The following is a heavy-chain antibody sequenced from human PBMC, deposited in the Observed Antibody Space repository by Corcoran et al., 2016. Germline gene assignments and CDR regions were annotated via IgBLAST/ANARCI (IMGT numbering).Heavy chain of an antibody. CDR2: IWYDGSNK. D-gene: IGHD3-3*01. CDR3: AREATPSITIFGVFIRRSYYGMDV. CDR1: GFTFSSYG. Sequence: QVQLVESGGGVVQPGRSLRLSCAASGFTFSSYGMHWVRQAPGKGLEWVAVIWYDGSNKYYADSVKGRFTISRDNSKNTLYLQMNSLSAEDTAVDYCAREATPSITIFGVFIRRSYYGMDVWGQGTTVTVSS. V-gene: IGHV3-33*01. J-gene: IGHJ6*02.